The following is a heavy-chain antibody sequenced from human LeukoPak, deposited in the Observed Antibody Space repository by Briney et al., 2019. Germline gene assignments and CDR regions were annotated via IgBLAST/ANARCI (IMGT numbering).Heavy chain of an antibody. J-gene: IGHJ4*02. V-gene: IGHV3-15*01. CDR2: IKSKADGETT. D-gene: IGHD2-15*01. CDR1: GFTFSSYE. CDR3: AADWPGGFYSIDH. Sequence: GGSLRLSCAASGFTFSSYEMNWVRQAPGKGLEWVGRIKSKADGETTHYTAPVKGRFIISRDDSKNTLHLQMYSLKTEDTAVYYCAADWPGGFYSIDHWGQGTLVTVSS.